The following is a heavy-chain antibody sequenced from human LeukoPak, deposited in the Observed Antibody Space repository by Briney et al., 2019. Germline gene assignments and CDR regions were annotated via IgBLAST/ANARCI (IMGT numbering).Heavy chain of an antibody. D-gene: IGHD6-19*01. CDR3: AKGGSGWYREYFDD. V-gene: IGHV3-23*01. Sequence: GGSLRLSCAASGFTFGTYAMNWVRQAPGKGLEWVSGISGSGGSTYYADSMKGRFTISRDNSKNTLYLQMHNLRGEDAAIYYCAKGGSGWYREYFDDWGQGTLVTVSS. J-gene: IGHJ4*02. CDR1: GFTFGTYA. CDR2: ISGSGGST.